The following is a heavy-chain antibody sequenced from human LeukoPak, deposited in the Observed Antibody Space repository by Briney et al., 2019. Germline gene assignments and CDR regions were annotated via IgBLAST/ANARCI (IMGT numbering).Heavy chain of an antibody. J-gene: IGHJ5*02. CDR2: IYSGGST. CDR3: ARVRHEQLVPNDNWFDP. Sequence: GGSLRLSCAASGFTVSSNYMSWVRQAPGKGLEWVSVIYSGGSTYYADSVKGRFTISRDNAKNSLYLQMNSLRAEDTAVYYCARVRHEQLVPNDNWFDPWGQGTLVTVSS. V-gene: IGHV3-66*01. D-gene: IGHD6-6*01. CDR1: GFTVSSNY.